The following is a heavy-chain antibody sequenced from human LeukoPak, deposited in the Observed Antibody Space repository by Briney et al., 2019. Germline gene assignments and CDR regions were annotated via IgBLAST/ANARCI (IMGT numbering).Heavy chain of an antibody. V-gene: IGHV3-74*01. J-gene: IGHJ5*02. CDR3: AREGAYYDSSGYYRWFDP. CDR2: INSDGSST. D-gene: IGHD3-22*01. Sequence: PGGSLRLSCAASGFTFSSYWMHWVRQAPGKGLVWVSRINSDGSSTSYADSVKGRFTISRDNAKNTPYLQMNSLRAEDTAVYYCAREGAYYDSSGYYRWFDPWGQGTLVTVSS. CDR1: GFTFSSYW.